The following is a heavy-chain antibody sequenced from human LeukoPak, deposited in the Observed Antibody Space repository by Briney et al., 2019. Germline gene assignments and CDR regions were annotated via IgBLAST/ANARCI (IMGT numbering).Heavy chain of an antibody. CDR2: ISSNGGST. V-gene: IGHV3-64*01. D-gene: IGHD2-2*01. CDR3: ARVGCSSTSCYASRGYFDY. J-gene: IGHJ4*02. CDR1: GFTFSSYA. Sequence: GGSLRLSCAAPGFTFSSYAMHWVRQAPGKGLEYVSAISSNGGSTYYANSVKGRFTISRDNSKNTLYLQMGSLRAEDMAVYYCARVGCSSTSCYASRGYFDYWGQGTLVTVSS.